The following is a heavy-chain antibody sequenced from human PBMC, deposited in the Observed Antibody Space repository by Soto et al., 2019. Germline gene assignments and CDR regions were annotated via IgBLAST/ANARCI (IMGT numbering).Heavy chain of an antibody. Sequence: ASVEVSCKASGYTFTSYDINWVRQATGQGLEWMGWMNPNSGNTGYAQKFQGRVTMTRNTSISTAYMELSSLRSEDTAVYYCARVRRITFGGVIQYWGQGTLVTVSS. J-gene: IGHJ4*02. V-gene: IGHV1-8*01. CDR3: ARVRRITFGGVIQY. D-gene: IGHD3-16*02. CDR1: GYTFTSYD. CDR2: MNPNSGNT.